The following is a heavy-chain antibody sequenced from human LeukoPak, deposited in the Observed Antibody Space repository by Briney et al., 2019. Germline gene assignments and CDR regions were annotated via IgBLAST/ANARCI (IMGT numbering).Heavy chain of an antibody. D-gene: IGHD3-22*01. Sequence: PGRSLRLSCAASGFTFSDYYMSWIRQAPGKGLEWVSYISSSGSTIYYADSVKGRFTISRDNAKNPLYLQMNSLRAEDTAVYYCASSSSGYYYDAFDIWGQGTMVTVSS. CDR1: GFTFSDYY. V-gene: IGHV3-11*01. J-gene: IGHJ3*02. CDR3: ASSSSGYYYDAFDI. CDR2: ISSSGSTI.